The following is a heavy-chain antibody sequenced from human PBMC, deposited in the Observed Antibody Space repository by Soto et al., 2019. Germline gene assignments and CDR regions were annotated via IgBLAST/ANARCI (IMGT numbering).Heavy chain of an antibody. V-gene: IGHV4-39*01. CDR2: IYYSGST. CDR3: ARLRYSANYYGYCRVEV. Sequence: SETLSLTCTVSGGSISSSSYYWCWIRQPPGKGLEWIGSIYYSGSTYYNPSLKSRVTISVDTSKNQFSLKLSSVTAADTAVYYCARLRYSANYYGYCRVEVCVHGTMFTVFS. CDR1: GGSISSSSYY. D-gene: IGHD2-21*01. J-gene: IGHJ6*02.